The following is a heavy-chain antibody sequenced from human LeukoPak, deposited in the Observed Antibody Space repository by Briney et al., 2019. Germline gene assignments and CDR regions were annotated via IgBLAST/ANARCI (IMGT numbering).Heavy chain of an antibody. CDR3: ARGDSDHYITLDY. CDR2: ISRSSDAI. V-gene: IGHV3-48*01. D-gene: IGHD4-17*01. CDR1: GFNLSAYS. Sequence: GGSLRRSCAASGFNLSAYSMNWVRQAPGKGLEWVSYISRSSDAIYDADSVKGRFTISRDNAKNLLFLQMTSPGVEDTALYYCARGDSDHYITLDYWGQGTLVTVSS. J-gene: IGHJ4*02.